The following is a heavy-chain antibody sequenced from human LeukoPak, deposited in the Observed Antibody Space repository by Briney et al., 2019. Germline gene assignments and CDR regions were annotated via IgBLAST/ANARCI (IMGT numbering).Heavy chain of an antibody. CDR3: ARGRPHGNDY. D-gene: IGHD4-23*01. CDR1: GFTFSNYA. Sequence: GGSLRLSCAASGFTFSNYAMSWVRQAPGKGLVWVSRIASDGSSTTYADSVKGRFSISRDNAKNTLYLQMNSLRVEDTAVYYCARGRPHGNDYWGQGTLVTVSS. CDR2: IASDGSST. J-gene: IGHJ4*02. V-gene: IGHV3-74*01.